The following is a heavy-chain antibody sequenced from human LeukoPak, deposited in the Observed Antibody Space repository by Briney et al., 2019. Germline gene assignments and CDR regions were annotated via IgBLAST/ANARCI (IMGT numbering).Heavy chain of an antibody. J-gene: IGHJ4*02. D-gene: IGHD6-19*01. CDR3: ARAVLQWLPRQYYFDY. CDR2: IYYSGST. Sequence: SETLSLTCTVSGGSISSYYWSWIRQPPGKGLEWIGYIYYSGSTNYNPSLKSRVTMSVDTSKNQFSLKLSSVTAADTAVYYCARAVLQWLPRQYYFDYWGQGTLVTVSS. CDR1: GGSISSYY. V-gene: IGHV4-59*12.